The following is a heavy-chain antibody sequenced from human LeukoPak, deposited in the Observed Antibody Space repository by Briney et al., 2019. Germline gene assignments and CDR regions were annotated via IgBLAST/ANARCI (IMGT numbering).Heavy chain of an antibody. CDR2: ITSSSTYI. D-gene: IGHD3-9*01. V-gene: IGHV3-21*01. CDR3: ASRYEVLTGMLADYYYAMDF. J-gene: IGHJ6*02. CDR1: GFTFTTYT. Sequence: GGSLRLSCAASGFTFTTYTMNWVRQAPGEGLEWVSFITSSSTYIYSADSVKGRSTISRDNTKNSLYLQMNSLRAEDTAVYYCASRYEVLTGMLADYYYAMDFWGQGTTVTVSS.